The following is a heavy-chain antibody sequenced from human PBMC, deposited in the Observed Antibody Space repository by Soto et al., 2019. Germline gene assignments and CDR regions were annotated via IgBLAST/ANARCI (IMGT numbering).Heavy chain of an antibody. J-gene: IGHJ4*02. CDR1: GVSFSDYS. V-gene: IGHV4-34*01. D-gene: IGHD6-13*01. CDR2: INHSGAS. CDR3: ARVSSSWGLVNYFDY. Sequence: SETLSLTCAVYGVSFSDYSWTWIRQSPGKGLEWIGEINHSGASYYNPSLESRVTISVDTSKNQFSLKLTSVTAADTAVYYCARVSSSWGLVNYFDYWGQGTLVTVSS.